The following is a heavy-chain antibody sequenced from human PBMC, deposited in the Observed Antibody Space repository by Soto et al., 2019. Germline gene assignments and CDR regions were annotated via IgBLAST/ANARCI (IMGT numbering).Heavy chain of an antibody. D-gene: IGHD6-13*01. CDR2: IYPGDSDT. CDR1: GYSFTSYW. Sequence: GESLKISCRCSGYSFTSYWIGLVRQMPGKGLEWMGIIYPGDSDTRYSPSFQGQVTISADKSISTAYLQWSSLKASDTAMYYCARPGSSFRPFDYWGQGTLVTSPQ. V-gene: IGHV5-51*01. CDR3: ARPGSSFRPFDY. J-gene: IGHJ4*02.